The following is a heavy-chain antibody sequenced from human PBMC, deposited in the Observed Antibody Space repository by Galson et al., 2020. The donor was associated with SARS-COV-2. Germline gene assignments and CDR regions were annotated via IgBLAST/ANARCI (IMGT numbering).Heavy chain of an antibody. J-gene: IGHJ4*02. D-gene: IGHD2-15*01. CDR1: GYTLTELS. CDR3: ATDRPRYCSGGSCYSYRIDYFDY. CDR2: FDPEDGET. Sequence: ASVKVSCKVSGYTLTELSMHWVRQAPGKGLEWMGGFDPEDGETIYAQKFQGRVTMTEDTSTDTAYMELSSLRSEDTAVYYCATDRPRYCSGGSCYSYRIDYFDYGGQGTLVTVSS. V-gene: IGHV1-24*01.